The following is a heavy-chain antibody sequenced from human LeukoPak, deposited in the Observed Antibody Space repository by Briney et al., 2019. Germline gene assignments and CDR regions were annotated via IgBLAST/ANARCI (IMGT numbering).Heavy chain of an antibody. J-gene: IGHJ4*02. D-gene: IGHD2-15*01. CDR2: IIPIFGTA. Sequence: GASVKVSCRASGGTFSSYAISWVRQAPGQGREWMGRIIPIFGTANYAQKFQGRVTITTDESTSTAYMELSSLRSEDTAVYYCARDEGCTGSSCYFSPAPLLSNWGQGTLVTVSS. CDR1: GGTFSSYA. CDR3: ARDEGCTGSSCYFSPAPLLSN. V-gene: IGHV1-69*05.